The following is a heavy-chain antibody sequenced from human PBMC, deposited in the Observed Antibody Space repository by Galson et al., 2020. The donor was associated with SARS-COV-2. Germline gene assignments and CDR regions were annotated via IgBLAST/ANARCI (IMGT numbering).Heavy chain of an antibody. CDR1: GDSIRSSNW. V-gene: IGHV4-4*02. Sequence: SQTLSLTRDVPGDSIRSSNWWRWARQAPGQGLEWIGEIHYTGRTNYIPSLESRVTISVDTSKNQFSLKLSSVTAADTAVYYCARGENADLRFGFRFWGRGTLVAVSS. CDR3: ARGENADLRFGFRF. CDR2: IHYTGRT. J-gene: IGHJ4*02. D-gene: IGHD3-3*01.